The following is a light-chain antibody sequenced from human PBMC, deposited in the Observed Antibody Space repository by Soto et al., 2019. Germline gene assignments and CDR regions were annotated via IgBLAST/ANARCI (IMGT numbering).Light chain of an antibody. J-gene: IGKJ1*01. V-gene: IGKV1-5*03. CDR3: QNYNSYSEE. Sequence: DIQMTHSPSTLSASVVDRVIITFLASQNIYSWLAWYQQKPGIAPKLLIYKASTLKSGVPSRFSGSGSGTEFTLTISSLQPDDFATYYCQNYNSYSEEFGQGTKVDIK. CDR2: KAS. CDR1: QNIYSW.